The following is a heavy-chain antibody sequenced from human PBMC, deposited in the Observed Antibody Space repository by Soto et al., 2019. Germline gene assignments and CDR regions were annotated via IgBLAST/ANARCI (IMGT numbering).Heavy chain of an antibody. J-gene: IGHJ6*02. V-gene: IGHV1-8*01. CDR2: MNPNSGNT. D-gene: IGHD6-25*01. CDR1: GYTFTSYD. Sequence: QVQLVQSGAEVKKPGASVKVSCKASGYTFTSYDINWVRQATGQGLEWMGWMNPNSGNTGYAQNFLGRVTMTRDTSITTAYMELSDLSSEDTAVYYCATETASLYYYYGMDVWGQGTTVTVS. CDR3: ATETASLYYYYGMDV.